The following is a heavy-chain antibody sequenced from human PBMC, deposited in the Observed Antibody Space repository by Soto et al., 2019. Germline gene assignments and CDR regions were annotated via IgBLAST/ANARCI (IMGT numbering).Heavy chain of an antibody. V-gene: IGHV4-34*01. CDR1: GGSFSDFY. D-gene: IGHD6-19*01. Sequence: QVQLQQWGAGLLKPSETLSLTCAVYGGSFSDFYWTWIRQLPGKGLEWIGEINHSGSTNYNPSLKSRVAISVAPSKNQFSLNLRSVTAADTAVYYCGPRGAVADPRGYWGQGTLVTVSS. CDR2: INHSGST. CDR3: GPRGAVADPRGY. J-gene: IGHJ4*02.